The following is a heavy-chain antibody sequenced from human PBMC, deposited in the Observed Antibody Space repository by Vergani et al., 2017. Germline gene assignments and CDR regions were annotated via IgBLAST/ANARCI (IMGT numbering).Heavy chain of an antibody. D-gene: IGHD2-15*01. V-gene: IGHV1-46*02. CDR1: GYIFKNYY. CDR3: ASSIGYCTSGSCRPYYFDL. J-gene: IGHJ4*02. CDR2: VNFVTGAA. Sequence: QVQLVQSGAAVKKPGASAKVSCTASGYIFKNYYMHWLRLAPGQGFQWMGVVNFVTGAATSPQKFEGRITMTRDTSTATFYMDLSSRKYEDTAIYYCASSIGYCTSGSCRPYYFDLWGQGTLVTVSS.